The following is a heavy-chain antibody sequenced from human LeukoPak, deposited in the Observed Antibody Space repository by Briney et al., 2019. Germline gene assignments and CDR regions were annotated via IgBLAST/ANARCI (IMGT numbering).Heavy chain of an antibody. CDR3: ARAGSGNYYYMDV. D-gene: IGHD3-10*01. V-gene: IGHV1-18*01. CDR2: ISADNGNT. Sequence: ASVKVSCKASGYSFTSYGISWVRQAPGQGLEWMGWISADNGNTNCVQKFQGKVTMTTDKSTSTAYMELRSLRSDDTAVYYCARAGSGNYYYMDVWGKGTTVTVSS. J-gene: IGHJ6*03. CDR1: GYSFTSYG.